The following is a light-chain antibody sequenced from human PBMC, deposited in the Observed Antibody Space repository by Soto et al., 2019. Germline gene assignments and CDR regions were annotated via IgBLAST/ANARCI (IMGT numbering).Light chain of an antibody. J-gene: IGKJ5*01. Sequence: IVLTQSPATLSLSPGERSTVSCRASQSVSSYLAWYQQKPGQAPRLLIYDTSDRATGIPARFSGSGSGTDFTLQISRVEAEDVGVYYCMQGLQMPIAFGQGTRLEI. V-gene: IGKV3-11*01. CDR1: QSVSSY. CDR2: DTS. CDR3: MQGLQMPIA.